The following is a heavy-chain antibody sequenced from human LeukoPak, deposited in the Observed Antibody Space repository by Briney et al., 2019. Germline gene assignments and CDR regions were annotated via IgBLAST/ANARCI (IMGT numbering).Heavy chain of an antibody. CDR1: GGSISRGDYY. CDR3: ARAGREDGDYESYFDY. Sequence: EPSETLSLTCTVSGGSISRGDYYWSWIRHPPGKGLAWIGYIYYSGSTYYNPSLKSRVTISVDTSKNQFSLKLSSVTAADTAVYYCARAGREDGDYESYFDYWGQGTPVTVSS. V-gene: IGHV4-30-4*01. D-gene: IGHD4-17*01. CDR2: IYYSGST. J-gene: IGHJ4*02.